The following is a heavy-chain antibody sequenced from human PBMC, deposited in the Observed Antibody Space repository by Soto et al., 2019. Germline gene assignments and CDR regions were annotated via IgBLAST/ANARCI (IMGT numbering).Heavy chain of an antibody. CDR1: GGSIETFY. J-gene: IGHJ4*02. Sequence: PSETLSLTCTVSGGSIETFYWSWIRQPPRKGLEWIGYISNSGSTSYNPSLESRVTVSVDTAKNEFSLKLNSVTAADTAVYYCARVPDYWGQGTLVTVSS. D-gene: IGHD2-2*01. V-gene: IGHV4-59*12. CDR3: ARVPDY. CDR2: ISNSGST.